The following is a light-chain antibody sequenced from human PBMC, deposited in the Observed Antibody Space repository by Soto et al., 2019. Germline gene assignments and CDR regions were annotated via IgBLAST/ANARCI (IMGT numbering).Light chain of an antibody. CDR2: EAS. V-gene: IGKV1-9*01. CDR1: QGISSY. J-gene: IGKJ4*01. Sequence: DIQLTQSPSFLSASVGDRVTITCRASQGISSYLLWYQQKPGKAPELLIYEASTLQSGVPSRFSGSGSGTEFTLTISSLQPEDFATYYCQHLNNYPLTFFGGTEVEIK. CDR3: QHLNNYPLT.